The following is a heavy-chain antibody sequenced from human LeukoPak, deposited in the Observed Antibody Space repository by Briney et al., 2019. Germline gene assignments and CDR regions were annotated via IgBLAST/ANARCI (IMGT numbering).Heavy chain of an antibody. CDR2: ISSSSSYT. J-gene: IGHJ4*02. D-gene: IGHD3-9*01. CDR3: ARVGYDILTGYYRGFDY. CDR1: GFTFSDYY. V-gene: IGHV3-11*05. Sequence: GSLRLSCAASGFTFSDYYMSWIRQAPGKGLEWVSYISSSSSYTNYADSVKGRFTISRDNAKNSLYLQMNSLRAEDTAVYYCARVGYDILTGYYRGFDYWGQGTLVTVSS.